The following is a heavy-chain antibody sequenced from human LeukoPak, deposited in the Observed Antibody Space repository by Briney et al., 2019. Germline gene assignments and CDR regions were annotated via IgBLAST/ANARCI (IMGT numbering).Heavy chain of an antibody. V-gene: IGHV1-2*02. CDR1: GYTFTAYY. CDR3: ARLGSGWFHFDY. Sequence: ASVKVSCKASGYTFTAYYIHWVRQAPGQGLEWLGWISPNSGGTKSAQKFQGRVTMTSDTSISTAYMELSRLTSDDTAVYYCARLGSGWFHFDYWGQGTLVTVSS. J-gene: IGHJ4*02. D-gene: IGHD6-19*01. CDR2: ISPNSGGT.